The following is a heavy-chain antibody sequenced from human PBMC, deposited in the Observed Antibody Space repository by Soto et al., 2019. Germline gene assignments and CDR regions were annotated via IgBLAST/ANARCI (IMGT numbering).Heavy chain of an antibody. Sequence: SETLSLTCTVSGGSISSGDYYWSWIRQPPGKGLEWIGYIYYSGSTYYNPSLKSRVTISVDTSKNQFSLKLSSVTAADTAVYYCARHGRAARQKLWFDPWGQGTLVTVSS. CDR3: ARHGRAARQKLWFDP. V-gene: IGHV4-30-4*01. CDR1: GGSISSGDYY. D-gene: IGHD6-6*01. J-gene: IGHJ5*02. CDR2: IYYSGST.